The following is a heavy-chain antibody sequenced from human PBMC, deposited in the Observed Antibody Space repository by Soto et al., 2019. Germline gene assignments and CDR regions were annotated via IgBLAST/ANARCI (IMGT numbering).Heavy chain of an antibody. J-gene: IGHJ4*02. CDR3: AIASIARGVKDSLGY. CDR2: ISGSGGST. V-gene: IGHV3-23*01. CDR1: GFTFSSYA. D-gene: IGHD3-10*01. Sequence: GGSLRLSCAASGFTFSSYAMSWVRQAPGEGLEWVSAISGSGGSTYYADSVKGRFTISRDNSKNTLYLQMNSLRAEDTAVYYCAIASIARGVKDSLGYLRRGTL.